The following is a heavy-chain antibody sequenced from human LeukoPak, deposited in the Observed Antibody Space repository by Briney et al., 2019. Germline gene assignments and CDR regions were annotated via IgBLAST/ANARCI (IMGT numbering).Heavy chain of an antibody. D-gene: IGHD3-3*01. CDR2: MNPNSGNT. CDR1: GYTFTSYG. V-gene: IGHV1-8*03. CDR3: ARKRRFSYYFDY. Sequence: ASVKVSCKASGYTFTSYGISWVRQATGQGLEWMGWMNPNSGNTGYAQKFQGRVTITRNTSISTAYMELSSLRSEDTAVYYCARKRRFSYYFDYWGQGTLVTVSS. J-gene: IGHJ4*02.